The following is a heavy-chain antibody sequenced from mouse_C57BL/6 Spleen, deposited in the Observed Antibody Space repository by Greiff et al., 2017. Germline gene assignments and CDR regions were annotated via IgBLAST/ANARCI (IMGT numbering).Heavy chain of an antibody. V-gene: IGHV5-17*01. CDR1: GFTFSDYG. CDR3: ASGGNYEAMDY. CDR2: ISSGSGTI. Sequence: EVQGVESGGGLVKPGGSLKLSCAASGFTFSDYGMHWVRQAPGKGLAWVAYISSGSGTIYYADTVKGRFTIARDNAKNTLFLQMTSLRSEDTAMYYCASGGNYEAMDYWGQGTSVTVSS. D-gene: IGHD1-1*02. J-gene: IGHJ4*01.